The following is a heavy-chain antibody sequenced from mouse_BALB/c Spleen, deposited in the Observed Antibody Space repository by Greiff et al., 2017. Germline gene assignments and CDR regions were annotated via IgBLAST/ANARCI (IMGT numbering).Heavy chain of an antibody. CDR1: GFTFSDYY. V-gene: IGHV5-4*02. J-gene: IGHJ4*01. Sequence: DVQLVESGGGLVKPGGSLKLSCAASGFTFSDYYMYWVRQTPEKRLEWVATISDGGSYTYYPDSVKGRFTISRDNAKNNQYLQMSSLKSEDTARYYCARGWLRPAMEYWGQGTSVTVSS. CDR3: ARGWLRPAMEY. D-gene: IGHD2-2*01. CDR2: ISDGGSYT.